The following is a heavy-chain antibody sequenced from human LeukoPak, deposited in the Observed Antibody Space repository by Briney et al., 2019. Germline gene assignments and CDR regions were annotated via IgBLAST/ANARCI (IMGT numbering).Heavy chain of an antibody. CDR3: ARRRFGGWGFDY. V-gene: IGHV4-34*01. Sequence: SETLSLTCAVYGGSFSGYYWSWIRQPPGKGLEWIGEINHSGSTNYNPSLKSRVTISVDTSKNQFSLKLGSVAGPDTAVYYCARRRFGGWGFDYWGQGTLVTVSS. J-gene: IGHJ4*02. D-gene: IGHD2-15*01. CDR2: INHSGST. CDR1: GGSFSGYY.